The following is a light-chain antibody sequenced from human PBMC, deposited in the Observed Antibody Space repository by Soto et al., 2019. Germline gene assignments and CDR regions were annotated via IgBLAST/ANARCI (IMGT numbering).Light chain of an antibody. J-gene: IGKJ2*01. Sequence: EIVMTHSPATLSVSPGERATLSCRASQSVSNNLAWYQQKPGQAPRLLIYDTFTRATGIPARFSGSGSGTEFTLTISSLQSEDFAVYYCQQYNNWPPMYTFGQGTKLEIK. CDR1: QSVSNN. V-gene: IGKV3-15*01. CDR3: QQYNNWPPMYT. CDR2: DTF.